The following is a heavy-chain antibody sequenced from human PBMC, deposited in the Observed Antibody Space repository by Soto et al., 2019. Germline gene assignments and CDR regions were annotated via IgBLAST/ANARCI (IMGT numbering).Heavy chain of an antibody. CDR1: GFTFSSYW. Sequence: EVQLVESGGGLVQPGGSLRLCCGASGFTFSSYWMSWVRQAPGKGLEWVANIKQDGSEKYYVDSVKGRFTISRDNAKNSLYLQMNSLRAEDTAVYYCARDEGSGAFDYLGQGTLVTVSS. V-gene: IGHV3-7*05. CDR2: IKQDGSEK. CDR3: ARDEGSGAFDY. J-gene: IGHJ4*02. D-gene: IGHD1-26*01.